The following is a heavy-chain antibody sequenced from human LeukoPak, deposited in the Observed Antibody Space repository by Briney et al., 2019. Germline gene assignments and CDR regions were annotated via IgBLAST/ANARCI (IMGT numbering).Heavy chain of an antibody. CDR1: GGSISSSSYY. J-gene: IGHJ4*02. D-gene: IGHD5-18*01. CDR3: ARRGDSYGLFDY. CDR2: IYYSGTT. V-gene: IGHV4-39*02. Sequence: PSETLSLTCTVSGGSISSSSYYSGWIRQPPGKGLGWIRSIYYSGTTYYNPSLKSRVTISVDTSKIHCSLKLSSVTAADTAVYYCARRGDSYGLFDYWGQGTLVTVSS.